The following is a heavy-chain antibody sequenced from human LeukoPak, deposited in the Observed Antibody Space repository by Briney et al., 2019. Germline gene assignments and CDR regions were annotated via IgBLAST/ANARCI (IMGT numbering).Heavy chain of an antibody. CDR1: GFTFSRSA. CDR3: AWGFSCRLKYFDY. D-gene: IGHD3-16*01. CDR2: MWSDGHNK. J-gene: IGHJ4*02. Sequence: GGSLRLSCAASGFTFSRSAMDWVRLAPGKGLESVPLMWSDGHNKYYADSMKGRFIVSRDSSKNTLFLQMSSLRAEDTAVYYSAWGFSCRLKYFDYWGQGTLVTVSS. V-gene: IGHV3-33*07.